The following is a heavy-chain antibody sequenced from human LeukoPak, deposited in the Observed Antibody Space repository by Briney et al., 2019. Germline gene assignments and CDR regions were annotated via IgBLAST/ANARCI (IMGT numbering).Heavy chain of an antibody. J-gene: IGHJ6*03. CDR2: INPSGGST. CDR3: ARDFRASLMANYYYYYMDV. CDR1: GYTFTSYY. Sequence: ASVEVSCKASGYTFTSYYMHWVRQAPGQGLEWMGIINPSGGSTSYAQKFQGRVTMTRDMSTSTVYMELSSLRSEDTAVYYCARDFRASLMANYYYYYMDVWGKGTTVTVSS. D-gene: IGHD5-24*01. V-gene: IGHV1-46*01.